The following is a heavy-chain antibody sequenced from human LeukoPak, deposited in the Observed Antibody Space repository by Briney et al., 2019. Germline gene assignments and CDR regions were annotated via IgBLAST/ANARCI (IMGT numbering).Heavy chain of an antibody. J-gene: IGHJ5*02. Sequence: ESGGGLVQPGGSLRLSCAASGFNFNKYDMTWARQAPGKGLEWVSTITGRSDKTYYTDSVKGRFVTSRDNSKDTLYLQMNSLRAEDTAVYYCARGGVGATNWFDPWGQGTLVTVSS. D-gene: IGHD1-26*01. CDR3: ARGGVGATNWFDP. CDR1: GFNFNKYD. V-gene: IGHV3-23*01. CDR2: ITGRSDKT.